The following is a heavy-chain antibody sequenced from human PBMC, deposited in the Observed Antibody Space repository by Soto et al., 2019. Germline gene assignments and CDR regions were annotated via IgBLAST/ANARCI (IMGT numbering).Heavy chain of an antibody. D-gene: IGHD6-19*01. Sequence: QLQLQESGPGLVKPSETLSLTCTVSGGSISSSSYYWGWIRQPPGKGLEWIGSIYYSGSTYYNPSLKRRVTISVDTSKNQFSLRLSSVTAADTAVYSRARHSRIEVAGIFDYLGQGTLVTVSS. CDR1: GGSISSSSYY. CDR3: ARHSRIEVAGIFDY. V-gene: IGHV4-39*01. J-gene: IGHJ4*02. CDR2: IYYSGST.